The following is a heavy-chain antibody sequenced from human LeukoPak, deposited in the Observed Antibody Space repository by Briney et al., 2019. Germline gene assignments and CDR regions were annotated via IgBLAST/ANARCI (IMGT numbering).Heavy chain of an antibody. D-gene: IGHD6-13*01. Sequence: SQTLSLTCTVSGGSISSGSYYWSWIRQPAGKGLEWIGRIDTSGNTNYKPSLKSRVTMSVDTSKKQFSLKLSSVTAADTAVYYCARVSSSWYQDWYFDLWGRGTLVTVSS. J-gene: IGHJ2*01. CDR3: ARVSSSWYQDWYFDL. V-gene: IGHV4-61*02. CDR2: IDTSGNT. CDR1: GGSISSGSYY.